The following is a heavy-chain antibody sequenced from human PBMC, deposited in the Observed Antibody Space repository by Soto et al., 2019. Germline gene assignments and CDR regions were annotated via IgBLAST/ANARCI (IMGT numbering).Heavy chain of an antibody. CDR1: GGSISSSSYY. CDR2: IYYTGST. CDR3: ARRPNWGWGHFDY. J-gene: IGHJ4*02. Sequence: QLQLQESGPGLVKSSETLSLTCTVSGGSISSSSYYWGWIRQPPGKGLEWIGSIYYTGSTSYPPSLKSRVTISVDTSKNQFSLKLNSVTAADTAVYYCARRPNWGWGHFDYWGLGTLVTVSS. D-gene: IGHD7-27*01. V-gene: IGHV4-39*01.